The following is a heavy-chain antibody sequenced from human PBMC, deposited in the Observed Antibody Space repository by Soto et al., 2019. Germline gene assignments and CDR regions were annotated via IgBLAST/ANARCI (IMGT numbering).Heavy chain of an antibody. D-gene: IGHD3-3*01. CDR2: INPNSGVT. Sequence: ASVKVSCKASGYTFTDYYMHWVRQAPGQGLEWMGWINPNSGVTNYAQKFQGWVTMTRDTSISTAYMELSRLRSDDTAVYYCARGPQILAQIPSFFNYGGQETLVPVPS. J-gene: IGHJ4*02. CDR3: ARGPQILAQIPSFFNY. V-gene: IGHV1-2*04. CDR1: GYTFTDYY.